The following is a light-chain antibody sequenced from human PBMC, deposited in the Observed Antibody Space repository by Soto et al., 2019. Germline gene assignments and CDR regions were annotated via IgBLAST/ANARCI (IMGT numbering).Light chain of an antibody. CDR1: QSISSW. V-gene: IGKV1-5*01. J-gene: IGKJ3*01. CDR3: QQYNSYWRT. CDR2: DAS. Sequence: DIQMTQSPSTLSASVGDRVTITCRASQSISSWLAWYQQKPGKAPKLLIYDASSLESGVPSRFSGSGSGTEFTLTICSLQPDDFATYYCQQYNSYWRTVGPGTKVDIK.